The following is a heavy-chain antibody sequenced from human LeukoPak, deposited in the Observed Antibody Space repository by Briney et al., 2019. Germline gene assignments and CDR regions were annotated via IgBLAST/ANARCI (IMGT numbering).Heavy chain of an antibody. CDR1: GYSISNGYY. V-gene: IGHV4-38-2*02. CDR3: ARASRTGLGIGSFDY. D-gene: IGHD7-27*01. CDR2: IYHSGST. Sequence: PSETLSLICTVSGYSISNGYYWGWIRQPPGKGLEWIGSIYHSGSTYYNPSFKSRVTISVDTSKNQFSLNLNSVTAADTAVYYCARASRTGLGIGSFDYWGQGTLVTVSS. J-gene: IGHJ4*02.